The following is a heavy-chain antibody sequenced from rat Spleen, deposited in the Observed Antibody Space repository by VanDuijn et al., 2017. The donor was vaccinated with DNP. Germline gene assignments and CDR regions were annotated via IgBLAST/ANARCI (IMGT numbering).Heavy chain of an antibody. Sequence: EVQLVESGGGLVQPGRSLKLSCAASGFTFSDYDMAWVRHAPKRGLYWVTTIHSDGSSTYYRDSVRVRFTIYKDNARSTLYLQSDSLRSEDTSTYYCTTPSAYTTDYYYVGWFSYWGQGTLVTVSS. CDR1: GFTFSDYD. V-gene: IGHV5S10*01. CDR3: TTPSAYTTDYYYVGWFSY. CDR2: IHSDGSST. D-gene: IGHD1-6*01. J-gene: IGHJ3*01.